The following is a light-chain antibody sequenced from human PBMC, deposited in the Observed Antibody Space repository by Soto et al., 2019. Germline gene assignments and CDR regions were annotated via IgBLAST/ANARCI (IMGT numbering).Light chain of an antibody. CDR3: QQYNSWPPIT. V-gene: IGKV3-15*01. CDR2: GAS. CDR1: QTVNNK. J-gene: IGKJ5*01. Sequence: EILMTQSPATLSVSPLERATLSCSPTQTVNNKVVWYQHKPGQAPRLLIYGASTRATGIPARFSGSGSGTEFTLSISSLQSEDFAVYYCQQYNSWPPITLGQGTRLEIK.